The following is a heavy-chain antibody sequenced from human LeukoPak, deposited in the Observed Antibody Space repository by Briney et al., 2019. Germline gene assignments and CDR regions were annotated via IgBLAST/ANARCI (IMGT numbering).Heavy chain of an antibody. CDR3: AHETVTNPSFDY. J-gene: IGHJ4*02. D-gene: IGHD4-17*01. V-gene: IGHV2-5*02. CDR2: IYWDDDK. CDR1: GFSLSTSGVG. Sequence: SGPTLLNPPQTLTLTFTFSGFSLSTSGVGVGWIRQPPGKALEWLSLIYWDDDKRYIPSLKSRRTITKETSKNQGVLTMTNMDPVDTATYYCAHETVTNPSFDYWGQGTLVTVSS.